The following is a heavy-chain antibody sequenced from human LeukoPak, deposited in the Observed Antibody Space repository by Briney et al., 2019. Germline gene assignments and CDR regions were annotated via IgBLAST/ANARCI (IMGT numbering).Heavy chain of an antibody. V-gene: IGHV4-39*07. Sequence: SETLSLTCTVSGGSISSSSYYWGWIRQPPGKGLEWIGSIYYSGSTYYNPSLKSRVTISVDTSKNQFSLKLSSVTAADTAVYYCARVGSLMGLQPKEDGMDVWGQGTTVTVSS. CDR3: ARVGSLMGLQPKEDGMDV. D-gene: IGHD2-8*01. J-gene: IGHJ6*02. CDR1: GGSISSSSYY. CDR2: IYYSGST.